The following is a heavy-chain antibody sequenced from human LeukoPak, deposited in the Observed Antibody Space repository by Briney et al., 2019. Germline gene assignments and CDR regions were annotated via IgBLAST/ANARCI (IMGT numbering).Heavy chain of an antibody. D-gene: IGHD3-9*01. J-gene: IGHJ4*02. Sequence: ASVKVSCTASGYTFTSYGISWVRQAPGQGLEWMGWISAYNGNTNYAQKLQGRVTMTTDTSTSTAYMELRSLRSDDTAVYYCARGIHTYYDILTGLNPLGYWGQGTLVTVSS. CDR2: ISAYNGNT. CDR1: GYTFTSYG. V-gene: IGHV1-18*01. CDR3: ARGIHTYYDILTGLNPLGY.